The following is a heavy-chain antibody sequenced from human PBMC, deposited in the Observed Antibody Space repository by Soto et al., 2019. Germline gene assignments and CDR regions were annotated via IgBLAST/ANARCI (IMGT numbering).Heavy chain of an antibody. CDR3: VRSKGGYSYGTPFDY. Sequence: GGSMRLSCAASGFTFDDYAMYWFRQVLGKGLEWVSSISWNSGNIGYADSVKGRFTTSRDNAENSLYLQMNSLRPEDTALYYCVRSKGGYSYGTPFDYWGQG. CDR2: ISWNSGNI. D-gene: IGHD5-18*01. V-gene: IGHV3-9*01. J-gene: IGHJ4*02. CDR1: GFTFDDYA.